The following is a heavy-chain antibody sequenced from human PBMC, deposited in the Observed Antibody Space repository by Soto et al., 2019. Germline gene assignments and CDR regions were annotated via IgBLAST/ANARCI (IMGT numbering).Heavy chain of an antibody. CDR3: ARGQTLRYFDPWERRYNWFDP. CDR2: INHSGST. D-gene: IGHD3-9*01. Sequence: PSETLSLTCAIYGGSFSGYYWSWIRQPPGKGLEWIGEINHSGSTNYNPSLKSRVTISVDTSKNQFSLKLSSVTAADTAVYYCARGQTLRYFDPWERRYNWFDPWGQGTLVTVSS. V-gene: IGHV4-34*01. J-gene: IGHJ5*02. CDR1: GGSFSGYY.